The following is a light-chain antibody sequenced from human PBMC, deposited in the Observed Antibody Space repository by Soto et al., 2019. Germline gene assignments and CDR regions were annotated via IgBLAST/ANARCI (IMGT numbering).Light chain of an antibody. J-gene: IGKJ2*01. Sequence: DFQMTQSPSSLSASVGDRVSITCRANQNIGSYLNWYQQKPGRAPKVLIYAPSSLQSGVPSRFSGSGSGTDFTLTISSLQRNDFATYYCQQSYSTPYTFGQGTKVEIK. CDR1: QNIGSY. CDR2: APS. V-gene: IGKV1-39*01. CDR3: QQSYSTPYT.